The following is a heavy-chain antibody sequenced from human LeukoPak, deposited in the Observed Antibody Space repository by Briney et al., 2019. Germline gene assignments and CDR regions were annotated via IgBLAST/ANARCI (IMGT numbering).Heavy chain of an antibody. CDR2: IFHRGGT. CDR3: TRRELFDFWSGPDGFDI. CDR1: NDSISSGDYY. Sequence: PSETLSLTCTVSNDSISSGDYYWNWIRQPPGKGLEWIGYIFHRGGTSYNPSLKGRMTVSIDTSKNQFSLELMSVTAADTAVYYCTRRELFDFWSGPDGFDIWGQGTMVAVSS. D-gene: IGHD3-3*01. J-gene: IGHJ3*02. V-gene: IGHV4-30-4*01.